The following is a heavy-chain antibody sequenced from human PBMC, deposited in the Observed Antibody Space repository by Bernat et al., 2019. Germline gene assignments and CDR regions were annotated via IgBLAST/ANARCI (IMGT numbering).Heavy chain of an antibody. D-gene: IGHD2-2*01. CDR1: GFTFSTYS. Sequence: EVQLVESGGGLVQPGGSLRLSCAASGFTFSTYSMNWVRQAPGKGLEWVSYISSGSSTIYYADSVKGRFTISRDNAKNSLYLKMNSLRDEDTAVYYCARVRRDQLPRDYYMDVWGKGTTVTVSS. CDR2: ISSGSSTI. V-gene: IGHV3-48*02. CDR3: ARVRRDQLPRDYYMDV. J-gene: IGHJ6*03.